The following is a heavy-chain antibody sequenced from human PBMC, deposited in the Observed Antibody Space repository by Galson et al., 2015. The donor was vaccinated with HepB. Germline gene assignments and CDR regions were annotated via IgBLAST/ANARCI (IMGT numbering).Heavy chain of an antibody. CDR1: GFTFSDYY. CDR3: ARRRYYDTSGYYSYGFDI. J-gene: IGHJ3*02. CDR2: ITGKSTYI. D-gene: IGHD3-22*01. Sequence: SCAASGFTFSDYYMTWIRQSPVKGLEWLSYITGKSTYINYADSVKGRFTISRDNAKSSLYLEMTNLTADDTAVYYCARRRYYDTSGYYSYGFDIWGQGTMVTVSS. V-gene: IGHV3-11*03.